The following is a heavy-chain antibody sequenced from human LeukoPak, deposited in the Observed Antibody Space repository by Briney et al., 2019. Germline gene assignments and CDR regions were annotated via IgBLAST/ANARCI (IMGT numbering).Heavy chain of an antibody. J-gene: IGHJ4*02. D-gene: IGHD2-2*02. CDR3: ARGSFRGYCSSTTYYTVNY. V-gene: IGHV1-8*01. CDR1: GYTFTSYD. Sequence: ASVKVSCKASGYTFTSYDINWVRQATGQGLEWMGWINPNSGNTGYAQKFQGRVTMTSNTSITTAYMELSTLRSEDTAVYYCARGSFRGYCSSTTYYTVNYWGQGTLVTVSS. CDR2: INPNSGNT.